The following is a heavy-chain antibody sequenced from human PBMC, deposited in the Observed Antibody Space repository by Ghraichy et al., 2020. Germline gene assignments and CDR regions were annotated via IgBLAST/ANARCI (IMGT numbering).Heavy chain of an antibody. CDR2: IYYSGST. Sequence: SETLSLTCTVSGGSISSYYWSWIRQPPGKGLEWIGYIYYSGSTNYNPSLESRVTISVDPSNNFFSLKLTPVTAADTAVYYCARGFYYVDYWGQGTLVTVSS. V-gene: IGHV4-59*01. CDR3: ARGFYYVDY. CDR1: GGSISSYY. J-gene: IGHJ4*02. D-gene: IGHD3-10*01.